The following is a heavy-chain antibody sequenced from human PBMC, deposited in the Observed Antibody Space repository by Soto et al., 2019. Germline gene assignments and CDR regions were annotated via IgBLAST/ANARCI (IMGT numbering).Heavy chain of an antibody. CDR3: AKDTYYHSSSGYYVFDS. J-gene: IGHJ4*02. V-gene: IGHV5-51*01. CDR1: GGRVTSYW. CDR2: IYPGDSDT. D-gene: IGHD3-22*01. Sequence: GESLKSSGKGCGGRVTSYWRGWVRQMPGKGLEWMGIIYPGDSDTRYSPSFQGQVTISADKSISTAYLQWSSLKASDTAVYYCAKDTYYHSSSGYYVFDSWGQGTLVTVSS.